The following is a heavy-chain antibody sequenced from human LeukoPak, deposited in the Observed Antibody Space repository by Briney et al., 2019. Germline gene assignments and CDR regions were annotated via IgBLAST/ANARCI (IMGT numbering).Heavy chain of an antibody. V-gene: IGHV3-11*01. CDR2: ISSSGSTI. CDR3: ARDRYDFWSGTYYFDY. D-gene: IGHD3-3*01. CDR1: GFTFSDYY. J-gene: IGHJ4*02. Sequence: PGGSLRLSCAASGFTFSDYYMSWIRQAPGKGLEWVSYISSSGSTIYYADSVKGRFTISRDNAKNSLYLQMNSLRAEDTAAYYCARDRYDFWSGTYYFDYWGQGTLVTVSS.